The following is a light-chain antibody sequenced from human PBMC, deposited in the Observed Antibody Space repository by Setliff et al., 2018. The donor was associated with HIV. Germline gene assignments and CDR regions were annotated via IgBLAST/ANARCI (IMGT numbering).Light chain of an antibody. CDR3: CSYAGSNTYV. CDR2: EVS. Sequence: QSVLAQPASVSGSPGQSITISCTGTSSDVGSYNLVSWYQQHPGKAPKRMIYEVSRRPSGVSNRLSGSKSGNTASLTISGLQAEDEADYYCCSYAGSNTYVFGAGTKVTVL. CDR1: SSDVGSYNL. V-gene: IGLV2-23*02. J-gene: IGLJ1*01.